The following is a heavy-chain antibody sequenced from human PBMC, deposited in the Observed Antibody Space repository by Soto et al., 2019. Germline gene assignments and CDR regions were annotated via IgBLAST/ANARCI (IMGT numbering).Heavy chain of an antibody. CDR3: ARDCSGGSCHPGMDV. V-gene: IGHV3-21*01. CDR1: GFNFNSYT. Sequence: EVQLVESGGGLVKPGGSLRLSCAASGFNFNSYTINWVRQAPGKRLEWLSSISSSGYIFSTDSVRGRFTISRDKAKNSVYLHIHSLRAEDTAVYFCARDCSGGSCHPGMDVWGQGTTVTVSS. D-gene: IGHD2-15*01. CDR2: ISSSGYI. J-gene: IGHJ6*02.